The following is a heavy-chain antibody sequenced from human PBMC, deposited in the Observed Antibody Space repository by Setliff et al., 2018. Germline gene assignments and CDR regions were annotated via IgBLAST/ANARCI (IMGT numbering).Heavy chain of an antibody. D-gene: IGHD4-4*01. CDR1: GYTFTNYA. CDR2: INTNTGNP. Sequence: GASVKVSCKASGYTFTNYAMTWMRQAPGQGLEYMGWINTNTGNPIYAQGFTGRFVFSLDTAVSTAYLQISSLKAEDTAVYYCASASRFGTTVYRGYYYKDGWGKGTTGTVSS. J-gene: IGHJ6*03. CDR3: ASASRFGTTVYRGYYYKDG. V-gene: IGHV7-4-1*02.